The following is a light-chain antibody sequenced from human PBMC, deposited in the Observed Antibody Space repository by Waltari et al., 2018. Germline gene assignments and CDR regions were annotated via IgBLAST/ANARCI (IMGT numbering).Light chain of an antibody. J-gene: IGKJ4*01. Sequence: EVLMTQSPATLSVSPGERVTLSCRASQNIHDNLAWYQQKPSQAPRLLIYGASTRATAIPARFRGRGSGTEFTLTISSLQSEDFAVYYCQQYNKWPPLTFGGGTKVEIK. CDR3: QQYNKWPPLT. CDR2: GAS. V-gene: IGKV3-15*01. CDR1: QNIHDN.